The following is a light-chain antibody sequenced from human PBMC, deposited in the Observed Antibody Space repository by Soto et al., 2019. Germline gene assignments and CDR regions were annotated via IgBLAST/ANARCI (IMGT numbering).Light chain of an antibody. CDR2: STN. V-gene: IGLV1-44*01. CDR1: SSNIGSNS. Sequence: QSVLTHPPSASGTPGQRVTISCSGSSSNIGSNSANWYQQLPGTAPKLVMYSTNQRPSGVPDRFSGSTSGTSASLAISDLQSEDEADYYCAAWDDTLNGHVVFGGGTKLTVL. CDR3: AAWDDTLNGHVV. J-gene: IGLJ2*01.